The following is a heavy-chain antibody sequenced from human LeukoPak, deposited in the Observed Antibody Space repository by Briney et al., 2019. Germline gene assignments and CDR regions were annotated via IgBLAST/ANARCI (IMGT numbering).Heavy chain of an antibody. J-gene: IGHJ4*02. Sequence: ASVKVSCKASGYTFSTYYIHWVRQAPGQGLEWMGIINPGGGATSYAQKFQGRFTITRDASTSTVYMELSSVRSEDTAVYYCARELSYYDSSLYGDYWGQGTLVTVSS. D-gene: IGHD3-22*01. CDR1: GYTFSTYY. CDR3: ARELSYYDSSLYGDY. CDR2: INPGGGAT. V-gene: IGHV1-46*01.